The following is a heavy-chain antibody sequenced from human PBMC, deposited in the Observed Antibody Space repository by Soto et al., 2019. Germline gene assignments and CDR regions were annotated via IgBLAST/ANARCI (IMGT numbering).Heavy chain of an antibody. D-gene: IGHD2-15*01. CDR1: GGSISSYY. V-gene: IGHV4-59*01. J-gene: IGHJ6*03. CDR2: IYYSGST. CDR3: ARTDCSGGSCYPNYYYYMDV. Sequence: ASETLSLTCTVSGGSISSYYWSWIRQPPGKGLEWIGYIYYSGSTNYNPSLKSRVTISVDTSKNQFSLKLSSVTAADTAVYYCARTDCSGGSCYPNYYYYMDVWGKGTTVTVSS.